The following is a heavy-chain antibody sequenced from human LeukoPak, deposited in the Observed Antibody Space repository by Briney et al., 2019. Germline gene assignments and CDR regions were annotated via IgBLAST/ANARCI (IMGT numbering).Heavy chain of an antibody. Sequence: SETLSLTCTVSGGSISSSSYYWGWIRQPPGKGLEWFGSIYYSGSTYYNPSLKSRVTISVDTSKNQFSLKLSSVTAADTAVYYCARDFYDSSGYYKDYWGQGTLVTVSS. CDR3: ARDFYDSSGYYKDY. CDR1: GGSISSSSYY. V-gene: IGHV4-39*07. CDR2: IYYSGST. D-gene: IGHD3-22*01. J-gene: IGHJ4*02.